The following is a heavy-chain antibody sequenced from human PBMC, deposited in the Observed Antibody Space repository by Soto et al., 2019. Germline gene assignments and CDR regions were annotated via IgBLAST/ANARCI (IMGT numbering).Heavy chain of an antibody. CDR1: GGSIRSYY. CDR3: DFGDSLGHFDS. CDR2: IHNGVST. V-gene: IGHV4-59*01. J-gene: IGHJ4*02. Sequence: PSETLSLTCSVSGGSIRSYYWSWIRQPPGKGLEWIGYIHNGVSTNYSPSLKSRLTISVDTSKNQFSLRLTSVTAADTAIYYCDFGDSLGHFDSWGQGTLVTVSS. D-gene: IGHD4-17*01.